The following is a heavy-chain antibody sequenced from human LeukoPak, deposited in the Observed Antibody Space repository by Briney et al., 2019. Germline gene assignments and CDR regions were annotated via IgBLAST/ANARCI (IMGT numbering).Heavy chain of an antibody. CDR1: GFTFSIYS. J-gene: IGHJ4*02. CDR2: ISSSSSYI. Sequence: GGSLRLSWAASGFTFSIYSMNWVRQAPGKGLEWVSSISSSSSYIYYADSVKGRFTISRDNAKTSLYLQMNSLRAEDTAVYYCARAQDDYYGSGSFFDYWGQGTLVTVSS. D-gene: IGHD3-10*01. V-gene: IGHV3-21*01. CDR3: ARAQDDYYGSGSFFDY.